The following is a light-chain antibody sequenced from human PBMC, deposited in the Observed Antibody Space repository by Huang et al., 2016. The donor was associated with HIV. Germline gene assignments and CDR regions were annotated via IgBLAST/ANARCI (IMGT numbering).Light chain of an antibody. V-gene: IGKV3-20*01. Sequence: EIALTQSPGTLSLSPGERAPLSCRASQSVTSSSLAWDQQPPGQPPRLLIYGASSRATGSPDRFSGSGSGTDFTLTISGLDPGDFAVYYCQQYDTSPWTFGQGTKVEIK. CDR1: QSVTSSS. CDR3: QQYDTSPWT. J-gene: IGKJ1*01. CDR2: GAS.